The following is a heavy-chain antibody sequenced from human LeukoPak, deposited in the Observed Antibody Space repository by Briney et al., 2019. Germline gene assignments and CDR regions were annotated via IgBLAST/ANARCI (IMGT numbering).Heavy chain of an antibody. CDR1: GGSISSGGYS. J-gene: IGHJ4*02. D-gene: IGHD5-24*01. Sequence: PSQTLFLTCAVSGGSISSGGYSWSWIRQPPGKGLEWIGYIYHSGSTYYNPSLKSRVTIPVDRSKNQFSLKLSSVTAADTAVYYCARVPRWLIWGPFDYWGQGTLVTVSS. V-gene: IGHV4-30-2*01. CDR2: IYHSGST. CDR3: ARVPRWLIWGPFDY.